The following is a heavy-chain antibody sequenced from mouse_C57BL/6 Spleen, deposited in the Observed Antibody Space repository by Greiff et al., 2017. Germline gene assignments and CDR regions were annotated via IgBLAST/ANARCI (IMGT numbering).Heavy chain of an antibody. V-gene: IGHV5-6*01. J-gene: IGHJ2*01. Sequence: EVKVVESGGDLVKPGGSLKLSCAASGFTFSSYGMSWVRQTPDKRLEWVATISSGGSYTYYPDSVKGRFTISRDNAKNTLYLQMSSLKSEDTAMYYCARHKTGTWGQGTTLTVSS. CDR3: ARHKTGT. CDR1: GFTFSSYG. D-gene: IGHD4-1*01. CDR2: ISSGGSYT.